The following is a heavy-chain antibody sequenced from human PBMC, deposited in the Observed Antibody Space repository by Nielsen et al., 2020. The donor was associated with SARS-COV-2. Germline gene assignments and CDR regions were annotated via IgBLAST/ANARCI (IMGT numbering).Heavy chain of an antibody. J-gene: IGHJ4*02. CDR1: GFTFSDYY. V-gene: IGHV3-11*04. D-gene: IGHD6-6*01. Sequence: GGSLRLSCAASGFTFSDYYMSWIRQAPGKGLEWVSYISSSSRTIFYADSVKGRFTISRDNANNSLYLQMNSLRAEDTAVYDCASPGSDVDYWGQGTLVTVSS. CDR2: ISSSSRTI. CDR3: ASPGSDVDY.